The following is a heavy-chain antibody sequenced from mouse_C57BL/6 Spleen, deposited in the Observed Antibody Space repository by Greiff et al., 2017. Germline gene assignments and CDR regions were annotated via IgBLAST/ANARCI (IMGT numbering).Heavy chain of an antibody. CDR1: GYTFTSYT. J-gene: IGHJ4*01. D-gene: IGHD3-2*02. Sequence: VKLVESGAELARPGASVKMSCKASGYTFTSYTMHWVKQRPGQGLEWIGYINPSSGYTKYNQKFKDKATLTADKSSSTAYMQLSSLTSEDSAVYYCARDSSDAMDYWGQGTSVTVSS. CDR3: ARDSSDAMDY. V-gene: IGHV1-4*01. CDR2: INPSSGYT.